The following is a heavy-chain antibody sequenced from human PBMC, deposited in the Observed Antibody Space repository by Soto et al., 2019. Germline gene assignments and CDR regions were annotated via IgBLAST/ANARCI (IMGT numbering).Heavy chain of an antibody. J-gene: IGHJ5*02. CDR2: ISGSGGTT. Sequence: GGCLRLCFASGGFTVISDARGWVRQAPGKGPEWVSSISGSGGTTYYADSVKGRFTISRDNSKNTLYLQMNSLRAEDRAVYYCAKDGPLYCSSTSCLNWFDPWGQGTLVTVSS. D-gene: IGHD2-2*01. V-gene: IGHV3-23*01. CDR1: GFTVISDA. CDR3: AKDGPLYCSSTSCLNWFDP.